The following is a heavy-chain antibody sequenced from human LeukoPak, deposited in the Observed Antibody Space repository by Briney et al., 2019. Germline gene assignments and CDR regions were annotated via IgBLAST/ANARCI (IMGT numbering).Heavy chain of an antibody. CDR3: ARRRIIYSSSTGYFDY. Sequence: SETLSLTCTVSGGSISSYYWSWIRQPPGKGLEWIGEINHSGSTNYNPSLKSRVTISVDTSKNQFSLKLSSVTAADTAVYYCARRRIIYSSSTGYFDYWGQGTLVTVSS. CDR1: GGSISSYY. J-gene: IGHJ4*02. CDR2: INHSGST. D-gene: IGHD6-6*01. V-gene: IGHV4-34*01.